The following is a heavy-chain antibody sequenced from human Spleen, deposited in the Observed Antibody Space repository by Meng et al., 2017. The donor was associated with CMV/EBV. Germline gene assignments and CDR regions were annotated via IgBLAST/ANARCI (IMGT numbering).Heavy chain of an antibody. CDR2: FDPEDGET. Sequence: SGSPLTELSVQWVRQAPGKGLEWMGGFDPEDGETIFAQKFQGRVTLSEDTSTNTAYMELSSLRSEDTAVYYCTTDDLCSGGICSVAYWGQGTLVTVSS. J-gene: IGHJ4*02. CDR1: GSPLTELS. V-gene: IGHV1-24*01. D-gene: IGHD2-15*01. CDR3: TTDDLCSGGICSVAY.